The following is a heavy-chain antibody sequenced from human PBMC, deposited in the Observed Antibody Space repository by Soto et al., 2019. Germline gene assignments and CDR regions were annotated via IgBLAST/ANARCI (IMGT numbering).Heavy chain of an antibody. D-gene: IGHD3-10*01. V-gene: IGHV3-48*03. CDR1: GFRFNEYE. CDR3: ARETSYGQSATIVGEF. J-gene: IGHJ4*02. Sequence: EVQLVESGGGLVQPGGSLRLSCLGSGFRFNEYEINWVRQAPGKGLEWIAYINSGGSLIYYAASVKGRFTISRDNYKDSVYLQMNSLRADDTALYYCARETSYGQSATIVGEFWGQGTLVTVSS. CDR2: INSGGSLI.